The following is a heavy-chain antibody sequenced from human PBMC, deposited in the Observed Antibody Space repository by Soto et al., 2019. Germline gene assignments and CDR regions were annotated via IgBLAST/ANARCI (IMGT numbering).Heavy chain of an antibody. J-gene: IGHJ4*02. D-gene: IGHD1-20*01. Sequence: GASVKVSCKASGGTFSRSAISWVRQAPGQRLEWMGGFVSIFATTDYAQKFQGRLTITADESTSTVYMELRSLTSDDTAIYYCARGRSYDWNHYLQQEDWGPVTLFTVSS. V-gene: IGHV1-69*13. CDR3: ARGRSYDWNHYLQQED. CDR2: FVSIFATT. CDR1: GGTFSRSA.